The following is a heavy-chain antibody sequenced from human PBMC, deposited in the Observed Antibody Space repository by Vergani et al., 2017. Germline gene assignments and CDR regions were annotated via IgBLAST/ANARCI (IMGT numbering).Heavy chain of an antibody. CDR2: IYYSGST. CDR1: GGSISSYY. Sequence: QVQLQESGPGLVKPSETLSLTCTVSGGSISSYYWSWIRQPPGKGLEWIGYIYYSGSTNYNPSLKSRVTISVDTSISTAYLQWSSLKASDTAMYYCARKYSNYASTWAFDIWGQGTMVTVSS. J-gene: IGHJ3*02. CDR3: ARKYSNYASTWAFDI. V-gene: IGHV4-59*12. D-gene: IGHD4-11*01.